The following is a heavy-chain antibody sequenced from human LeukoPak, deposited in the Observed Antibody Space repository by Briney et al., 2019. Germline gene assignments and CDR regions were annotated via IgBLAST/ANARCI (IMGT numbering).Heavy chain of an antibody. V-gene: IGHV4-39*07. CDR1: GGSISSSSDY. CDR3: ARDLQQWLVFSRAYFDL. D-gene: IGHD6-19*01. CDR2: IYYSGST. J-gene: IGHJ2*01. Sequence: SETLSLTCTVSGGSISSSSDYWGWIRQPPGKGLEWIGGIYYSGSTYYNPSLKSRVTISVDTSKNQFSLKLSSVTAADTAVYYCARDLQQWLVFSRAYFDLWGRGTLVTVSS.